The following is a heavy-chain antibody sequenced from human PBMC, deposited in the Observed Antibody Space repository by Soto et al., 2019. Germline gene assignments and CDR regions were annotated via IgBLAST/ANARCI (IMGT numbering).Heavy chain of an antibody. CDR3: AAVTPNHHYFDY. CDR2: IYYSGST. Sequence: QVQLQESGPGLVKPSQTLSLTCTVSGGSISSGDYYWSWIRQPPGKGLEWIGYIYYSGSTYYNPSLKSRVTLSVDTSKNQFSLTLSSVIAADTAFYYWAAVTPNHHYFDYWGQGTLVTVPS. D-gene: IGHD4-17*01. CDR1: GGSISSGDYY. V-gene: IGHV4-30-4*01. J-gene: IGHJ4*02.